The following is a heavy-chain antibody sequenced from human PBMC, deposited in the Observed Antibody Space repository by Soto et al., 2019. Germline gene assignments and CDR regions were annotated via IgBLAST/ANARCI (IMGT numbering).Heavy chain of an antibody. D-gene: IGHD1-26*01. CDR3: ARAGYGGNSGSYRQGMDV. V-gene: IGHV1-69*13. CDR1: GGTFSSYA. J-gene: IGHJ6*02. CDR2: IIPIFGTA. Sequence: SVKVSCKASGGTFSSYASSGVRQAPGQGLEWMGGIIPIFGTANYAQKFQGRVTITADESTSTAYMELSSLRSEDTAVYYCARAGYGGNSGSYRQGMDVLGQGTTVAVSS.